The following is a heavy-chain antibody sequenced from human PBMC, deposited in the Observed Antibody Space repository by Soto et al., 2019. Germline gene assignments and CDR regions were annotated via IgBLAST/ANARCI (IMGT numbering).Heavy chain of an antibody. V-gene: IGHV3-74*01. CDR3: ARDHFKWYGNSHTATPGDY. D-gene: IGHD1-7*01. CDR1: GFTFADYW. Sequence: PGGSLRLSCAASGFTFADYWMHWVRQAPGKGLVWVSSINSGASDTRYADFVKGRFTMSRDNGRNTLYLQMHSLRAEDTAAYFCARDHFKWYGNSHTATPGDYWGQGTLVTVSS. J-gene: IGHJ4*02. CDR2: INSGASDT.